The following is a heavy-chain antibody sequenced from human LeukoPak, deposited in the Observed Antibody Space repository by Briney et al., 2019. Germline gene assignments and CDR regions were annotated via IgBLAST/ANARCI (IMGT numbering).Heavy chain of an antibody. V-gene: IGHV3-23*01. Sequence: GGSLRLSCAASGFTSSSYAMSWVRQAPGKGLEWVSAISGSGGSTYYADSVKGRFTISRDNSKNTLYLQMNSLRAEDTAVYYCAKDPGYCSGGSCYFDYWGQGTLVTVSS. CDR3: AKDPGYCSGGSCYFDY. J-gene: IGHJ4*02. CDR2: ISGSGGST. D-gene: IGHD2-15*01. CDR1: GFTSSSYA.